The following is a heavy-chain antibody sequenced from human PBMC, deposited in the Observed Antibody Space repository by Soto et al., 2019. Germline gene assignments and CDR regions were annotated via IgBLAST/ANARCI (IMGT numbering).Heavy chain of an antibody. V-gene: IGHV4-59*04. D-gene: IGHD6-6*01. CDR1: GGSISSYY. CDR2: IYYSGST. J-gene: IGHJ6*02. CDR3: ARVISSSSSLGLRYYYYGIDV. Sequence: PSETLSLTCTVSGGSISSYYWCWIRQPPGKGQERIGCIYYSGSTNYNPSLDSRVTMSVDASKSQFSLKLSSVTAADTAVYYCARVISSSSSLGLRYYYYGIDVWGQGTTVTVSS.